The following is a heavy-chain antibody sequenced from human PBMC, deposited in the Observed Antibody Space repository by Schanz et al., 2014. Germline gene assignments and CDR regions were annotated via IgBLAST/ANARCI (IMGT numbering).Heavy chain of an antibody. Sequence: QVQLVESGGGVVQPGRSLRLSCAASGFTFSSYGMHWVRQAPGKGLEWVAAMSYDGSIKYYGDSVKGRFTISRDNSKNTVYLHMNTLRSEDTAVYDCAKDSTRVNIVLVPTAVDYWGQGTLVTVSS. J-gene: IGHJ4*02. CDR1: GFTFSSYG. CDR3: AKDSTRVNIVLVPTAVDY. CDR2: MSYDGSIK. V-gene: IGHV3-30*18. D-gene: IGHD2-2*01.